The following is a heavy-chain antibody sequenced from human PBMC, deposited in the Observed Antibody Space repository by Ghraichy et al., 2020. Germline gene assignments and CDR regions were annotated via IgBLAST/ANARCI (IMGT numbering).Heavy chain of an antibody. CDR2: INPSGGST. CDR3: ARINLHYDFWSGTNWFDP. D-gene: IGHD3-3*01. V-gene: IGHV1-46*01. J-gene: IGHJ5*02. Sequence: ASVKVSCKASGYTFTSYYMHWVRQAPGQGLEWMGIINPSGGSTSYAQKFQGRVTMTRDTSTSTVYMELSSLRSEDTAVYYCARINLHYDFWSGTNWFDPWGQGTLVTVSS. CDR1: GYTFTSYY.